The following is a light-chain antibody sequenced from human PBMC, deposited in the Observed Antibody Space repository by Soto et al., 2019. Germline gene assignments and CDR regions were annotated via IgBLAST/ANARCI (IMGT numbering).Light chain of an antibody. Sequence: QSVLTQPPSASGTPGQRVSISCSGSSSNIGSNYIYWYQQLPGTAPKLLIHRDNQRPSGVPDRFSGSKSGTSGSLAISGLKSEDEADYYCAVWDDSLSGPIFGGGTKLTVL. CDR3: AVWDDSLSGPI. CDR2: RDN. J-gene: IGLJ2*01. V-gene: IGLV1-47*01. CDR1: SSNIGSNY.